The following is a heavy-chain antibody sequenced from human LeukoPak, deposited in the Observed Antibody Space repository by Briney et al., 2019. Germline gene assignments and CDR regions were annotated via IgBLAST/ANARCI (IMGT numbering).Heavy chain of an antibody. CDR3: ARDQGMATIRLGYNWFDP. D-gene: IGHD5-24*01. CDR1: GGTFISNA. CDR2: IIPILGIA. Sequence: SLKDSSKAPGGTFISNAISWVRQAPGERLEWRGRIIPILGIANYAQKFQGRVTITADKSTSTAYMELSSLRSEDTAVYYCARDQGMATIRLGYNWFDPWGQGTLVTVSS. V-gene: IGHV1-69*04. J-gene: IGHJ5*02.